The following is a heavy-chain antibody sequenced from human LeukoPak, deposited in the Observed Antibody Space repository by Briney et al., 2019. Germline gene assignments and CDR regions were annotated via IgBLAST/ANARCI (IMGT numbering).Heavy chain of an antibody. J-gene: IGHJ4*02. CDR2: IYPGDSDT. V-gene: IGHV5-51*01. Sequence: GESLKISCKGSGYSFTSYWIGWVRQMPGKGLEWMGIIYPGDSDTRYSPSFQGQVTISADKSISTAYPQWSSLKASDTAMYYCARPIAGSTIYFEYWGQGTLVTVSS. CDR1: GYSFTSYW. D-gene: IGHD2-2*01. CDR3: ARPIAGSTIYFEY.